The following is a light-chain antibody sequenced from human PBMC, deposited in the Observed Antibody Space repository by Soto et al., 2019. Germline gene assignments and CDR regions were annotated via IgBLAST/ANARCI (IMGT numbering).Light chain of an antibody. J-gene: IGKJ5*01. CDR3: QQRSNRPIT. V-gene: IGKV3-11*01. CDR1: QSVSSY. Sequence: EIVLTQSPATLSVSPGARATLPCRASQSVSSYLAWYQQKPGQAPRLLVYHASNRATGVPARFSGSGSGTDFTLTISSLEPEDFAVYYCQQRSNRPITFGQGTRLEIK. CDR2: HAS.